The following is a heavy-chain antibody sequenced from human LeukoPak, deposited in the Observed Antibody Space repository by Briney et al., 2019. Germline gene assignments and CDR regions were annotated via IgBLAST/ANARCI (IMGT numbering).Heavy chain of an antibody. CDR2: IYYSGST. CDR1: GGSISSSSNY. CDR3: ASWGELLVGY. V-gene: IGHV4-39*01. D-gene: IGHD1-26*01. Sequence: SETLSLTCTVSGGSISSSSNYWGWIRPPPGKGLEWSGSIYYSGSTYYNPSLKSRVTISVDTSKNQFSLKLSSVTAADTAVYYCASWGELLVGYWDQGTLVTVSS. J-gene: IGHJ4*02.